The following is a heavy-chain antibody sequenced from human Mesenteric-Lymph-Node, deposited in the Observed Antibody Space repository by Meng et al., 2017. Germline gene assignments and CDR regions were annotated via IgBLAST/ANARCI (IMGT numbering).Heavy chain of an antibody. Sequence: SETLSLTCAVSGYSISSGYYWGWIRQPPGKGLEWIGSIYHSGSTYYNPSLKSRVTISVDTSKNQFSLKLSSVTAADTAVYYCARGPGSSSWYWYFDLWGRGTLVTVSS. J-gene: IGHJ2*01. D-gene: IGHD6-13*01. CDR2: IYHSGST. V-gene: IGHV4-38-2*01. CDR3: ARGPGSSSWYWYFDL. CDR1: GYSISSGYY.